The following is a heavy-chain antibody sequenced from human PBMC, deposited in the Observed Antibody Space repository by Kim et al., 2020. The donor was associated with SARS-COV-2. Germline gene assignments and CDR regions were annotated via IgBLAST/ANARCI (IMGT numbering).Heavy chain of an antibody. D-gene: IGHD2-2*01. Sequence: SETLSLTCTVSGGSISSSSFYWGWIRQPPGKGLEWIGSIYYSGSTYYNPSLTSLVTISVDTSKNLFSLKLSFVTAADTAVYCCATVVPAAVWFDPWGQGTLVTVSP. CDR1: GGSISSSSFY. CDR2: IYYSGST. J-gene: IGHJ5*02. CDR3: ATVVPAAVWFDP. V-gene: IGHV4-39*01.